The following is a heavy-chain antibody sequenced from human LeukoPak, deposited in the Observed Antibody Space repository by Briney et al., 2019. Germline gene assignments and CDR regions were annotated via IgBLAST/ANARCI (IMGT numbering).Heavy chain of an antibody. CDR1: GGSISSYY. Sequence: PSETLSLTCTVSGGSISSYYWSWIRQPAGKGLECIGRIYTSGSTNYNPSLKSRVTMSVDTSKNQFSLKLSSVTAADTAVYYCARDVYQMLLGDAFDIWGQGTMVTVSS. CDR3: ARDVYQMLLGDAFDI. J-gene: IGHJ3*02. D-gene: IGHD2-2*01. V-gene: IGHV4-4*07. CDR2: IYTSGST.